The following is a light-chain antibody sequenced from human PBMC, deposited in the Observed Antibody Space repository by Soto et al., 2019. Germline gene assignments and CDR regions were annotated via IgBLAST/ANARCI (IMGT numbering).Light chain of an antibody. V-gene: IGKV1-9*01. CDR3: QQSKTNPQT. CDR1: QAVPNN. J-gene: IGKJ4*01. CDR2: EES. Sequence: DIHLTQSPSFLSASVGDRVTITCRPSQAVPNNMAWYQQTPGKPPKLLLYEESTLHSGVPSTFICRKSSTPFTRTIDSLQPEDLATYDCQQSKTNPQTFGGVTKVEI.